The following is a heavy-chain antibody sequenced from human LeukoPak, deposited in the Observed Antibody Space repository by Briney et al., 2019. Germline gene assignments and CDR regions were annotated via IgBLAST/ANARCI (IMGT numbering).Heavy chain of an antibody. CDR3: ARDRTYGDYYFDY. CDR2: IYSGGST. D-gene: IGHD4-17*01. J-gene: IGHJ4*02. CDR1: GFTFSSYA. V-gene: IGHV3-53*01. Sequence: GGSLRLSCAASGFTFSSYAMSWVRQAPGKGLEWVSVIYSGGSTYYADSVKGRFTISRDNSKNTLYLQMNSLRAEDTAVYYCARDRTYGDYYFDYWGQGTLVTVSS.